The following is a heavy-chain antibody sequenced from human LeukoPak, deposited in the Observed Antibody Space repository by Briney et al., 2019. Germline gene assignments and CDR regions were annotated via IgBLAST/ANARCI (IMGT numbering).Heavy chain of an antibody. CDR2: IWYDGSNK. CDR1: GFTFSSYG. CDR3: ARYLDTAMADYYYYGMDV. J-gene: IGHJ6*02. D-gene: IGHD5-18*01. V-gene: IGHV3-33*01. Sequence: GGSLRLSCAASGFTFSSYGMHWVRQAPGKGLEWVAVIWYDGSNKYYAESVKGRFTISRDNSKNTLYLQMNSLRAEDTAVYYCARYLDTAMADYYYYGMDVWGQGTTVTVSS.